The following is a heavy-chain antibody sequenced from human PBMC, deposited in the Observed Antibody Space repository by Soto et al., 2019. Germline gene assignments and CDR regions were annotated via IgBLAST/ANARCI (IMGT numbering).Heavy chain of an antibody. J-gene: IGHJ4*02. V-gene: IGHV3-74*01. CDR1: GFTFRSYA. D-gene: IGHD1-1*01. Sequence: VQLVESGGGLVQPGGSLRLSCAASGFTFRSYAMHWVRQAPGKGLVWVSRISQDGAIATQADSVKGRFTISRDNAKNTLFLQMNSLIADDTAVYYCLRDQRHWNEFADQWGQGTLVTVSS. CDR2: ISQDGAIA. CDR3: LRDQRHWNEFADQ.